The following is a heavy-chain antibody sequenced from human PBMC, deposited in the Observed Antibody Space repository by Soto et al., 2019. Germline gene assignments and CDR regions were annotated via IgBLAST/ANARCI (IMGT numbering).Heavy chain of an antibody. V-gene: IGHV4-59*01. CDR1: GASITTYY. Sequence: SETLSLTRSVSGASITTYYWSWIRQPPGKGLEWIGSISYSGSTKYNPSLESRVMISLDTSKNQFSLRLTSVTAADTALYYCARDWDSSGMFDPWGQGALVTVSS. D-gene: IGHD3-10*01. CDR3: ARDWDSSGMFDP. J-gene: IGHJ5*02. CDR2: ISYSGST.